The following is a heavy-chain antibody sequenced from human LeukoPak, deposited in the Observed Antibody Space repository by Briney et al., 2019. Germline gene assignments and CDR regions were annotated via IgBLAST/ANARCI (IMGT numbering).Heavy chain of an antibody. CDR1: GYTFIRYG. CDR3: GKNHSSSSGWFDP. J-gene: IGHJ5*02. D-gene: IGHD6-6*01. CDR2: ISRSCGKT. V-gene: IGHV1-18*01. Sequence: ASVKVSCKASGYTFIRYGISWLRPAPGQGLEWMGWISRSCGKTNSPQKLQGRVNMTTDTSTRPAYLESESRRCDDPGLYLFGKNHSSSSGWFDPWGQGTLVTVSS.